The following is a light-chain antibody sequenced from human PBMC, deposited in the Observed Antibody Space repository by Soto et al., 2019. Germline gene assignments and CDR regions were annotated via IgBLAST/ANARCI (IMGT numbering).Light chain of an antibody. Sequence: DIQMTQSPSSLSASVGDRVTITCRASQSIRSYLNWYEQKPGKAPNLLIFDASSLQSGVPSRFSGSGSGTDFTLIISSLQPEDFASYYCQQSYSTPYTFGQGTKLEIK. J-gene: IGKJ2*01. CDR3: QQSYSTPYT. CDR2: DAS. CDR1: QSIRSY. V-gene: IGKV1-39*01.